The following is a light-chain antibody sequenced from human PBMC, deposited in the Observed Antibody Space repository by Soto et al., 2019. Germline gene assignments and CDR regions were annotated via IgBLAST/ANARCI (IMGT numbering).Light chain of an antibody. CDR2: AVS. V-gene: IGLV2-14*01. CDR1: SSDIGGYND. CDR3: SSYTSDSSYV. Sequence: QSVLTQPASVSGSPGQSITVSCTGTSSDIGGYNDVSWYQQHPGKAPQLMIYAVSNRPSGVSNRFSASKSGNTASLFISGLQAEDEADYYCSSYTSDSSYVFGSGTKVTVL. J-gene: IGLJ1*01.